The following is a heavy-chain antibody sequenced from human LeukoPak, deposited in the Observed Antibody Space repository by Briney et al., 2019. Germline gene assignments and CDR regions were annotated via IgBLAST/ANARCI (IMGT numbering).Heavy chain of an antibody. V-gene: IGHV3-30*02. CDR3: AKENTSDGYRHFHY. D-gene: IGHD5-24*01. J-gene: IGHJ4*02. CDR2: IRYDENKK. CDR1: GFTLSSYG. Sequence: HTGGSLRLSCTASGFTLSSYGMQWVRQAPGKGLEWVACIRYDENKKYYADSVKGRFTVSRDNSENTMYLQMNSLRSEDTAVYYCAKENTSDGYRHFHYWGQGALVTVSS.